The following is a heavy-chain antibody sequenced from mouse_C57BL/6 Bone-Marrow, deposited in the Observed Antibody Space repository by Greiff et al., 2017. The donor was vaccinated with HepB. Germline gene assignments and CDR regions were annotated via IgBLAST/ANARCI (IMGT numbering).Heavy chain of an antibody. J-gene: IGHJ3*01. Sequence: QVQLQQPGAELVRPGSSVKLSCKASGYTFTSYWMHWVKQRPIQGLEWIGNIDPSDSETHYNQKFKDKATLTVDKSSSTAYMQLSSLTSEDSAVYYCARGSLIYYDYDRFAYWGQGTLVTVSA. CDR2: IDPSDSET. V-gene: IGHV1-52*01. CDR1: GYTFTSYW. CDR3: ARGSLIYYDYDRFAY. D-gene: IGHD2-4*01.